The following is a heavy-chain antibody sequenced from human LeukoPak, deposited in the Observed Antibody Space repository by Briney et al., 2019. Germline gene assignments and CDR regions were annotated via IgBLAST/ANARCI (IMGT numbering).Heavy chain of an antibody. Sequence: PGGSLRLSCAASGFTFSSYAMSWVRQAPGKGLEWVSGISGSGGSTYYADSVKGRFTISRDNSKNTLYLRMNSLRAEDTAVYYCAKGGYYDSSGYGLGYYFDYWGQGTLVTVSS. CDR2: ISGSGGST. V-gene: IGHV3-23*01. CDR3: AKGGYYDSSGYGLGYYFDY. J-gene: IGHJ4*02. CDR1: GFTFSSYA. D-gene: IGHD3-22*01.